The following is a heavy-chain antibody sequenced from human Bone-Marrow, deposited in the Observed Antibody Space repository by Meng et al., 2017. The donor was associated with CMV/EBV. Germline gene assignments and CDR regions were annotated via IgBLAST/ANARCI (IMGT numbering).Heavy chain of an antibody. J-gene: IGHJ4*02. Sequence: SETLSLTCTVSGGSISSSSYYWAWIRQPPGKGLEWIGNIYYSGSTYYNPSLKSRVTISVDTSKNQFSLKLSSVTAADTAVYYCARDNPPPVGGSYDWGQGTLVTFSS. CDR3: ARDNPPPVGGSYD. CDR2: IYYSGST. D-gene: IGHD1-26*01. V-gene: IGHV4-39*07. CDR1: GGSISSSSYY.